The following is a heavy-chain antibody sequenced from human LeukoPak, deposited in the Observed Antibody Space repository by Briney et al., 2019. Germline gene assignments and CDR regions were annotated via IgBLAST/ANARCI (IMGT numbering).Heavy chain of an antibody. V-gene: IGHV5-51*01. CDR3: ARLHSSTWPLYYFDS. Sequence: GESLKISCKGSRYSFTNYWIGWVRQMPGKGLECMGLIFPGDSDTKYSPSFQGRVTISADKSISTAYLQWSSLEASDTAIYYCARLHSSTWPLYYFDSWGQGTLVTVSS. CDR2: IFPGDSDT. D-gene: IGHD6-13*01. CDR1: RYSFTNYW. J-gene: IGHJ4*02.